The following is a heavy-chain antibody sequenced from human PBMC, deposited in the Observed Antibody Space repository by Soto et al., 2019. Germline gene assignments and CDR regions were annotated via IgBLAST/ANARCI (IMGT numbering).Heavy chain of an antibody. J-gene: IGHJ6*02. D-gene: IGHD2-21*02. CDR3: ARAYCGGDCYAQLDGMDV. CDR1: GFTLSSHS. CDR2: ISSSSSYI. V-gene: IGHV3-21*01. Sequence: GGALRLSCAASGFTLSSHSMNLVRPAPGKGREWVSSISSSSSYIYYADSVKGRFTISRDNAKNSLYLQMNSLRAEDTAVYYCARAYCGGDCYAQLDGMDVWGQGTTVTVSS.